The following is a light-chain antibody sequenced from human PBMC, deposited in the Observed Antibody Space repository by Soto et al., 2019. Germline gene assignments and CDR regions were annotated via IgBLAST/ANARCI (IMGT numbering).Light chain of an antibody. Sequence: LAQSPGRRYVYTGERASLSCRASQSVTTNLAWYQQTTAQAPRLLIYDASTRDTGIPARFSGTGSRTDCTLTISSLEPEDVAVDYCQQRSNWPRTFGQGTKVDIK. CDR3: QQRSNWPRT. V-gene: IGKV3-11*01. J-gene: IGKJ1*01. CDR2: DAS. CDR1: QSVTTN.